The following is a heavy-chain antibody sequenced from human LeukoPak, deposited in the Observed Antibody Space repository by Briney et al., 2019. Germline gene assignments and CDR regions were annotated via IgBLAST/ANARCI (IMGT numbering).Heavy chain of an antibody. V-gene: IGHV3-20*04. CDR3: ARAHGGPLVYYYMDV. Sequence: PGGSLRLSCAASGFTFDDYTMHWVRQAPGKGLEWVSGINWNGGSTGYADSVKGRFTISRDNAQNSLYLQMNSLRAEDTALYYCARAHGGPLVYYYMDVWGKGTTVTVSS. CDR2: INWNGGST. CDR1: GFTFDDYT. J-gene: IGHJ6*03. D-gene: IGHD4-23*01.